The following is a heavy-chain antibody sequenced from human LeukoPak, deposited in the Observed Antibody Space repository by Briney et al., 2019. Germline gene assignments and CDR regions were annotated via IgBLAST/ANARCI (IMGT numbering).Heavy chain of an antibody. J-gene: IGHJ4*02. Sequence: PGGSLRLSCTASGFTFGDYAMSWVRQAPGKGLEWVGFIRSKAYGGTAEYAASVKGRFTISRDDSESIAYLQMNSLKTEDTAVYYCTRLGITIFGVVIIPGDYFDYWGQGTLVTVSS. CDR3: TRLGITIFGVVIIPGDYFDY. CDR2: IRSKAYGGTA. D-gene: IGHD3-3*01. V-gene: IGHV3-49*04. CDR1: GFTFGDYA.